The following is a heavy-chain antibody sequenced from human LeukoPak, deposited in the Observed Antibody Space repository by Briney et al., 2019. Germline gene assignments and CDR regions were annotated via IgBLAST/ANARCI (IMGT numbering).Heavy chain of an antibody. CDR2: ISYNGSNK. J-gene: IGHJ4*02. CDR1: GFTFSSYA. CDR3: ARDIWRGNIVVVPAATVDY. Sequence: GGSLRLSCAASGFTFSSYAMHWVRQAPGKGLEWVAGISYNGSNKFYADSVKGRFTISRDNSKNTLYLQMNSLRTEDTAVYYCARDIWRGNIVVVPAATVDYRGQGNLVTVSS. V-gene: IGHV3-30-3*01. D-gene: IGHD2-2*01.